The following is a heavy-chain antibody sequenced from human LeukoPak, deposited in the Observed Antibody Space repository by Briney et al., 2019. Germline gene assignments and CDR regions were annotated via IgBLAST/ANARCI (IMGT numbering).Heavy chain of an antibody. CDR2: VYYTGST. Sequence: SETLSLTCSVSGGPLIITDYYWGWIRQAPGKGLEWIGNVYYTGSTLYNPSLERRLTISVDTSKSHFSLKLSSVTAADMAVYFCARSFYNWNYVGVGDAFDVWGQGTMVTVSS. D-gene: IGHD1-7*01. V-gene: IGHV4-39*02. CDR3: ARSFYNWNYVGVGDAFDV. J-gene: IGHJ3*01. CDR1: GGPLIITDYY.